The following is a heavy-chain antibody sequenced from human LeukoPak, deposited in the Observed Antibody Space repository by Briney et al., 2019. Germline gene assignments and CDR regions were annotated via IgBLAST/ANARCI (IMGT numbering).Heavy chain of an antibody. CDR1: GFTFSSYE. Sequence: GGSLRLSCSASGFTFSSYEMNWVRQAQGKGLEWVSYVNSSGATIYYEDSVKGRFTISRDNAKNSLYLQMNSLRAEDTAVYYCARDSKDGWEQWPHFDYWGQGTLVTVSS. CDR2: VNSSGATI. D-gene: IGHD6-19*01. J-gene: IGHJ4*02. CDR3: ARDSKDGWEQWPHFDY. V-gene: IGHV3-48*03.